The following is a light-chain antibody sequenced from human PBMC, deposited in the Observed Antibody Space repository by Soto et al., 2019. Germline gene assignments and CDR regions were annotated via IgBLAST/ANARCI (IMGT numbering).Light chain of an antibody. CDR3: QHSGNGPT. CDR1: QSVSNY. CDR2: DVS. V-gene: IGKV3-11*01. J-gene: IGKJ4*01. Sequence: EIVLTQSPATLSLSPGERATLSCRAGQSVSNYLGWYQQQSGQAPRLLISDVSNRATGIPDRFSGSGSGTDLTLTISSVEPEDFAVYYCQHSGNGPTFHGGTKVEIK.